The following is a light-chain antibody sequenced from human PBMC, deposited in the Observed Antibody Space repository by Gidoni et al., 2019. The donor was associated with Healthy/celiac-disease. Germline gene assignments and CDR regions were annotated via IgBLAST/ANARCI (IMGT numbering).Light chain of an antibody. Sequence: QSVLTQPPSVSAAPGPKVPISCSGSRSNIGNNYVSWYQQLPGTAPKLLIYENNKRPSGIPDRFSGSKSGTSATLGITGLQTGDEADYYCGTWDSSLSAYVFGTGTKVTVL. J-gene: IGLJ1*01. CDR2: ENN. CDR1: RSNIGNNY. V-gene: IGLV1-51*02. CDR3: GTWDSSLSAYV.